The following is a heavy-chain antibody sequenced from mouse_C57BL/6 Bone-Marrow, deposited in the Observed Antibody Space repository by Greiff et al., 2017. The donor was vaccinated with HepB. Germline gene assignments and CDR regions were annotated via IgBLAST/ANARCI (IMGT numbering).Heavy chain of an antibody. CDR1: GFTFSSYG. J-gene: IGHJ4*01. V-gene: IGHV5-6*01. D-gene: IGHD2-1*01. Sequence: EVKLVQSGGDLVKPGGSLKLSCAASGFTFSSYGMPWVRQTPDKRLEWVATISSGGSYTYYPDSLKGRFTLSRDNAKNTLYLQMSSLKSEDTAMYYCARHRTLPHYAMDYWGQGTSVTVSS. CDR3: ARHRTLPHYAMDY. CDR2: ISSGGSYT.